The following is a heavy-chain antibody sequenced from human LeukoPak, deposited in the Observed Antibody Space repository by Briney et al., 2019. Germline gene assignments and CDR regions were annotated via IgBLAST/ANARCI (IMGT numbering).Heavy chain of an antibody. CDR3: ARDPGGSCWYRVGAFDI. CDR1: GFTFSSYS. D-gene: IGHD6-19*01. Sequence: GGSLRLSCAASGFTFSSYSMNWVRQAPGKGLEWVSSISSSSSYIYYADSVKGRFTISRDNAKNSLYLQMNSLRAEDTAVYYCARDPGGSCWYRVGAFDIWGQGTMVTVSS. V-gene: IGHV3-21*01. CDR2: ISSSSSYI. J-gene: IGHJ3*02.